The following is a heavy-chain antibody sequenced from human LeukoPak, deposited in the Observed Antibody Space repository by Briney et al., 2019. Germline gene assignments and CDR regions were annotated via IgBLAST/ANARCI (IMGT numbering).Heavy chain of an antibody. CDR2: IWYDGSNE. CDR1: GFTFRSHG. Sequence: GGSLRLSCAASGFTFRSHGMHRVRQAPGKGLEWVAGIWYDGSNEDYADSVKGRFTISRDNSKNTLYLQMNSLRVEDTAVYYCARDGQNGSPYATDVWGQGTTVTVSS. D-gene: IGHD3-10*01. CDR3: ARDGQNGSPYATDV. V-gene: IGHV3-33*01. J-gene: IGHJ6*02.